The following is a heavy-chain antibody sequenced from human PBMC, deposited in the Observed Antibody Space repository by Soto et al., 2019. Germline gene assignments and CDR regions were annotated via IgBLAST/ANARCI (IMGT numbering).Heavy chain of an antibody. V-gene: IGHV3-74*01. Sequence: VQLVESGGGLVQPGGSLRLSCAASEFTFSGYWMHWVRQAPGKGLVWISRVNPDGSFATYADSVKGRFTVSRDNAKNTLYLQMNSLRADDTAIYSCARDYYGAYDLWGQGTLVTVSS. J-gene: IGHJ5*02. CDR1: EFTFSGYW. D-gene: IGHD2-21*01. CDR3: ARDYYGAYDL. CDR2: VNPDGSFA.